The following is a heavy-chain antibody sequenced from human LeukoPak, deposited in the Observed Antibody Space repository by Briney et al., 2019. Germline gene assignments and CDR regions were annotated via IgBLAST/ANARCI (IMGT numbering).Heavy chain of an antibody. CDR1: GYTFSRYG. CDR3: ARTTILAQRGYYYYMDV. J-gene: IGHJ6*03. CDR2: ISYDGSNK. V-gene: IGHV3-30*03. Sequence: GRSLRLSCAPSGYTFSRYGVLCVREAPGEGGEGVAVISYDGSNKYYADSVKGRFTISRDNSQNTQYLQMNSLRAEDTAVYYCARTTILAQRGYYYYMDVWGKGTTVTVSS. D-gene: IGHD3-9*01.